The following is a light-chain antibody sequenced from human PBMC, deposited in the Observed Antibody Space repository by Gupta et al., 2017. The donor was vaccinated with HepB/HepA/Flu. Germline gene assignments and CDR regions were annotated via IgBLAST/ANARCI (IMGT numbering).Light chain of an antibody. CDR3: QQENSDSET. CDR2: KAS. V-gene: IGKV1-5*03. Sequence: DIQMTQSPSTLSACVGDRVTITCRASQSISSWLAWYQQKPGQAPKLLIQKASNLESGVPSRFSGSGSGTEFTLTINSLQPDDFATYYCQQENSDSETFGQGTKVEIK. CDR1: QSISSW. J-gene: IGKJ1*01.